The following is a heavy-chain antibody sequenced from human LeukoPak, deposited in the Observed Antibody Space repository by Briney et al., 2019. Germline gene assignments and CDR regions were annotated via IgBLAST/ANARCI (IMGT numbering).Heavy chain of an antibody. CDR1: GFTFDDYT. J-gene: IGHJ4*02. V-gene: IGHV3-49*04. CDR2: IRSKIYGGTP. CDR3: TRDQTPYY. Sequence: GGSLRLSCAASGFTFDDYTMHWVRQAPGMGLEWVGFIRSKIYGGTPEYAASVKGRFTISRDDSKGIAYLQMNSLKTEDTGVYYCTRDQTPYYWGQGTLVTVSS.